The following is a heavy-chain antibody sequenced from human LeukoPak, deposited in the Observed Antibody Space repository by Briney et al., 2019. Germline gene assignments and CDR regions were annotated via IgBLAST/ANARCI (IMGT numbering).Heavy chain of an antibody. CDR1: GGTFSSYA. V-gene: IGHV1-69*04. D-gene: IGHD3-9*01. CDR2: IIPILGIA. CDR3: ARVGVDWFEGMDV. Sequence: SMKVSCKASGGTFSSYAISWVRQAPGQGLEWMGRIIPILGIANYAQKFQGRVTITADKSTSTAYMELSSLRSEDTAVYYCARVGVDWFEGMDVWGQGTTVTVSS. J-gene: IGHJ6*02.